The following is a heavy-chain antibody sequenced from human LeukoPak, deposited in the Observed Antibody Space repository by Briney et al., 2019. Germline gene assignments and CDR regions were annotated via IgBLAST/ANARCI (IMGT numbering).Heavy chain of an antibody. J-gene: IGHJ5*02. CDR1: GGSISSYY. V-gene: IGHV4-59*12. CDR3: ARMVRGFNWFDP. D-gene: IGHD3-10*01. CDR2: IYYSGST. Sequence: SETLSLTCTVSGGSISSYYWSWIRQPPGKGLEWIGSIYYSGSTYYNPSLKSRVTISVDTSKNQFSLKLSSVTAADTAVYYCARMVRGFNWFDPWGQGTLVTVSS.